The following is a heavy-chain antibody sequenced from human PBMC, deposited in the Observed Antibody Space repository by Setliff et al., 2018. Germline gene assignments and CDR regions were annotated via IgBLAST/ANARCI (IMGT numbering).Heavy chain of an antibody. Sequence: QPGGSLRLSCAASGFIFSSYEMNWVRQAPGKGLEWVANINEEGSAKFYVDSVRGRFTISRDNAKNSLYLQMNSLRAEDSAVYYCARDGVFYAMDFWGQGTTVTVSS. CDR2: INEEGSAK. D-gene: IGHD3-10*01. V-gene: IGHV3-7*01. CDR1: GFIFSSYE. CDR3: ARDGVFYAMDF. J-gene: IGHJ6*02.